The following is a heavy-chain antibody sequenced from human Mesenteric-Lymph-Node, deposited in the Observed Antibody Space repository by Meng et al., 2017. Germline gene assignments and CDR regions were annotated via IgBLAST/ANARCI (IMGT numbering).Heavy chain of an antibody. D-gene: IGHD3-22*01. CDR2: IYYSGST. V-gene: IGHV4-31*03. CDR3: ARVGSSGYFLDY. J-gene: IGHJ4*01. Sequence: QVQLQESGPGLVKPSQTLSLTCTVSGGSISSGGHSWSWIRQHPGKGLEWIAYIYYSGSTYYNPSLKSRVILSVDTSKNQFSLKLSSVTAADTAVYYCARVGSSGYFLDYWGQGTLVTVSS. CDR1: GGSISSGGHS.